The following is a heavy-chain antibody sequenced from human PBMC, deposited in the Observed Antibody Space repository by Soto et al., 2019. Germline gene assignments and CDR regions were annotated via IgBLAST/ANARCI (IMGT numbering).Heavy chain of an antibody. CDR3: ARDRGIVGATGVNWFDP. V-gene: IGHV4-30-4*01. CDR1: GGSISSGDYY. Sequence: QVQLQESGPGLVKPSQTLSLTCTVSGGSISSGDYYWSWIRQPPGKGLEWIGYIYYSGSTYYNPSLKSRVTISVDTSKNQFSLKLSSVTAADTAVYYCARDRGIVGATGVNWFDPWGQGTLVTVSS. J-gene: IGHJ5*02. CDR2: IYYSGST. D-gene: IGHD1-26*01.